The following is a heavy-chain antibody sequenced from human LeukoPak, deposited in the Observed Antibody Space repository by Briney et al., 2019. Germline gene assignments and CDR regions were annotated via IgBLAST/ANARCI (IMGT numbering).Heavy chain of an antibody. D-gene: IGHD1-26*01. CDR3: ARESSVVGATDY. CDR2: INPNSGGT. J-gene: IGHJ4*02. CDR1: GYTFTGYY. Sequence: ASVKVSCKASGYTFTGYYMHWVRQAPGQGLEWMGWINPNSGGTNYAQKFQGRVTMTRDTSISTAYMELSRLRSDDTAVYYCARESSVVGATDYWGQGALVTVSS. V-gene: IGHV1-2*02.